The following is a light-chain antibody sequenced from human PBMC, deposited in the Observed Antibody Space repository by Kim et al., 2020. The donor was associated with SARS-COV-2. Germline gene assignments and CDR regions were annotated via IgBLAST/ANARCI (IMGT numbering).Light chain of an antibody. V-gene: IGLV3-21*03. CDR3: QVWDTNSDHVV. Sequence: SYELTRPPSVSVAPGKTARITCGGNNIGSKSVYWYQQKSGQAPVRVVFDDSDRPSGIPERFSGSRSGNTATLTVIRVEAGDEADYYCQVWDTNSDHVVFGGGTQLTVL. CDR1: NIGSKS. J-gene: IGLJ2*01. CDR2: DDS.